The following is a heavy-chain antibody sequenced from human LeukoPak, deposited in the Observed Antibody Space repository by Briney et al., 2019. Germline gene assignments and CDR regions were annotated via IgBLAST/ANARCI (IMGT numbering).Heavy chain of an antibody. J-gene: IGHJ4*02. CDR1: GFTFSSYS. CDR2: ISYSSTSI. V-gene: IGHV3-48*02. D-gene: IGHD5-12*01. Sequence: GGSLRLSCAASGFTFSSYSMNWVRQAPGQGLEWVSYISYSSTSIYYADSVKGRFTISRDNANNSLYLQMNSLRDEDTAVYYCARDLPQGGYGGPDYWGQGTLVTVSS. CDR3: ARDLPQGGYGGPDY.